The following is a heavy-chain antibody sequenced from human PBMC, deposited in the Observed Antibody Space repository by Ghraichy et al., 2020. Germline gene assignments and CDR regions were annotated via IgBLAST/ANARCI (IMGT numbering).Heavy chain of an antibody. CDR3: ARDLSRAGGWSDF. D-gene: IGHD2-15*01. CDR2: VKPDESEK. J-gene: IGHJ4*02. CDR1: GFTFSRYW. Sequence: LSLTCAASGFTFSRYWMSWVRQAPGKGLEWVANVKPDESEKYYGGSVKGRFTIFRDNAKNSLYLQMNSLGAGDTALYYCARDLSRAGGWSDFWGQGTLVTVSS. V-gene: IGHV3-7*03.